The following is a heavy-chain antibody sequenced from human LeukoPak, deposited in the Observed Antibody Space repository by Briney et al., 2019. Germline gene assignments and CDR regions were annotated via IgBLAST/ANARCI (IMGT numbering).Heavy chain of an antibody. J-gene: IGHJ4*02. D-gene: IGHD4-23*01. CDR3: ARDDYGGNWGY. CDR2: IIPILGIA. V-gene: IGHV1-69*04. Sequence: GASVKVSCKASGGTFSSYAISWVRQAPGQGLEWMGRIIPILGIANYAQKFQGRVTITADKSTSTAYMELSSLRSEDTAVYYCARDDYGGNWGYWGQGTLVTVSS. CDR1: GGTFSSYA.